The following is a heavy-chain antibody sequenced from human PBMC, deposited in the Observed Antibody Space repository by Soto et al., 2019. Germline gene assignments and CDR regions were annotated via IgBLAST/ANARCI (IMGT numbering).Heavy chain of an antibody. D-gene: IGHD2-21*01. J-gene: IGHJ4*02. CDR2: MSGRGAEK. CDR1: GFSFASYA. V-gene: IGHV3-23*01. Sequence: EVQLLESGGGLVQPGGSLRLSCAASGFSFASYAMNWVRQAPGKGLERVSTMSGRGAEKYYADSVTGRFTISRDNSKNTLYLQMNSLRAEDTAVYYCAKDPFEPWGGAYFDYWGQGTSVTVSS. CDR3: AKDPFEPWGGAYFDY.